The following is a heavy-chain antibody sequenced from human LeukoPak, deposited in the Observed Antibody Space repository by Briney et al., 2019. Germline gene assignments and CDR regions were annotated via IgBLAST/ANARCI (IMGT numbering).Heavy chain of an antibody. CDR1: GFTFTNYW. Sequence: GGSLRLSCAASGFTFTNYWMIWVRQAPGKGLEWVANINEDGSQKYYVGSVEGRFTISRDNAKNSLYLQMNSLRAEDTAVYYCASSTYSSSPSWGQGTLVTVYS. V-gene: IGHV3-7*01. D-gene: IGHD6-6*01. CDR3: ASSTYSSSPS. CDR2: INEDGSQK. J-gene: IGHJ5*02.